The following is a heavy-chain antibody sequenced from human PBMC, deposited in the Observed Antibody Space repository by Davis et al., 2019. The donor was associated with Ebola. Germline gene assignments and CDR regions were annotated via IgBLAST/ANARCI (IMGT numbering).Heavy chain of an antibody. CDR1: GYTFTSYY. V-gene: IGHV1-46*01. Sequence: AASVKVSCKASGYTFTSYYMHWVRQAAGQRLEWMGIINPSGGSTSYAQKFQGRVTMTRDTSTSTVYMELSSLRSEDTAVYYCARACYLCDYHMDVWGKGTTVTVSS. D-gene: IGHD2-8*01. CDR3: ARACYLCDYHMDV. CDR2: INPSGGST. J-gene: IGHJ6*03.